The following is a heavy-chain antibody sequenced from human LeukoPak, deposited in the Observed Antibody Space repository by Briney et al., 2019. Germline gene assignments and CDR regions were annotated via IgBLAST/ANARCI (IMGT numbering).Heavy chain of an antibody. D-gene: IGHD4-17*01. CDR3: ARARMAGDYSCWGY. Sequence: SVKVSCKASGGTFSSYAISWVRQAPGQGLEWMGRIIPILGIANYAQKFQGRVTITADKSTSTAYMELSSLRSEDTAVYYCARARMAGDYSCWGYWGQGTLVTVSS. V-gene: IGHV1-69*04. CDR1: GGTFSSYA. CDR2: IIPILGIA. J-gene: IGHJ4*02.